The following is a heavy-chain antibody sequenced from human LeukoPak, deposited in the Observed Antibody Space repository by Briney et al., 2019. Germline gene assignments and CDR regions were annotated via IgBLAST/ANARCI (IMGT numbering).Heavy chain of an antibody. V-gene: IGHV3-21*01. J-gene: IGHJ4*02. Sequence: GGSLRLSCVASGFTFSDYAMNWVRQAPGKGLEWVSSISSSSSYIYYADSVKGRFTISRDNAKNSLYLQMNSLRAEDTAVYYCARDRYDFWSGFDYWGQGTLVTVSS. CDR2: ISSSSSYI. CDR1: GFTFSDYA. CDR3: ARDRYDFWSGFDY. D-gene: IGHD3-3*01.